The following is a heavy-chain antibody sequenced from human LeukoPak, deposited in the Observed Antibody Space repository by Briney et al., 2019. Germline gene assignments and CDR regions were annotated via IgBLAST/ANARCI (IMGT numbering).Heavy chain of an antibody. CDR1: GYTFITYD. CDR3: ARSALADTLSAYYFDY. J-gene: IGHJ4*02. V-gene: IGHV1-18*01. D-gene: IGHD6-19*01. CDR2: ISAYNGNT. Sequence: VASVKVSCKASGYTFITYDISWVRQAPGQGLEWMGWISAYNGNTNYAQKLQGRVTMTTDTSTNTAYMELRSLRSDDTAVYCCARSALADTLSAYYFDYWGQGTLVTVSS.